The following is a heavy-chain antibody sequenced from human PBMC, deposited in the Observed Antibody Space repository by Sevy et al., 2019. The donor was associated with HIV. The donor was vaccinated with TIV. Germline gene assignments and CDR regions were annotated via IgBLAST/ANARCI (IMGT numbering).Heavy chain of an antibody. Sequence: GGSLRLSCAASGFTFSSYSMNWVRQAPGKGLEWVSSISSSSSYIYYADSVKGRFSISRDNAKNSLYLQMNSLRAEDTAVYYCASSLIQAGHDAFDIWGQGTMVTVSS. CDR3: ASSLIQAGHDAFDI. J-gene: IGHJ3*02. CDR1: GFTFSSYS. V-gene: IGHV3-21*01. D-gene: IGHD2-8*01. CDR2: ISSSSSYI.